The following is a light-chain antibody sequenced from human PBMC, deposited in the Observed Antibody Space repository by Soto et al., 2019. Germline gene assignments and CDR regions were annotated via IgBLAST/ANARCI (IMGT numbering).Light chain of an antibody. V-gene: IGKV3-11*01. CDR2: DAS. J-gene: IGKJ4*01. CDR3: QQRNSWPLT. Sequence: EIVLTQSPATISLSPGERATLSCRASQSVSSYLAWYQQKPGQAPRLLIYDASDRATGIPARFSSSGSGTDFTLTTSSLEPEDFAVYYCQQRNSWPLTFGGGTKVDI. CDR1: QSVSSY.